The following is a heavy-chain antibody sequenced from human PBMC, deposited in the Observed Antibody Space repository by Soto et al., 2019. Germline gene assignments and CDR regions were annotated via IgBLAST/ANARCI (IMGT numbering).Heavy chain of an antibody. CDR2: IYPADSDT. CDR1: GYSFNTYW. CDR3: ARGSPSYSYHYIDV. Sequence: GESLKISCKGSGYSFNTYWIGWVRQMPGKGLEWMGIIYPADSDTRYSPSFQGQVTMSADKSISTAYLHWSSLKASDTATYYCARGSPSYSYHYIDVWGKGTTVTVSS. V-gene: IGHV5-51*01. J-gene: IGHJ6*03. D-gene: IGHD3-10*01.